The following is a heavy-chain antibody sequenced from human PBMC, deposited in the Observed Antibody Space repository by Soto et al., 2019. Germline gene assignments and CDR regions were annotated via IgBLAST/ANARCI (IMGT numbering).Heavy chain of an antibody. CDR3: ARLGRLLTATLLDY. Sequence: PGKGLEWIGNIYYTGNTHYNPSLKSRVTIAVETSSNQFSLRLNSVTAADTAVYYCARLGRLLTATLLDYWGQRTLVTVTS. D-gene: IGHD5-12*01. CDR2: IYYTGNT. V-gene: IGHV4-39*01. J-gene: IGHJ4*02.